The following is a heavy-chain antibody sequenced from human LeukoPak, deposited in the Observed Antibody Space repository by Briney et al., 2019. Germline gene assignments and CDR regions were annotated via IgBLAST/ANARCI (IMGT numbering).Heavy chain of an antibody. CDR2: ISPDGSTT. CDR3: ARRERLGYSYGRGTLDI. V-gene: IGHV3-74*01. CDR1: GFTFSRYW. D-gene: IGHD5-18*01. Sequence: HGGSLRLSCAASGFTFSRYWMHWVRQAPGKGLMWVSRISPDGSTTLYADSVKGRFTISRDNSRNTLYLQMNSLRVEDTAVYYCARRERLGYSYGRGTLDIWGQGTMVTVSS. J-gene: IGHJ3*02.